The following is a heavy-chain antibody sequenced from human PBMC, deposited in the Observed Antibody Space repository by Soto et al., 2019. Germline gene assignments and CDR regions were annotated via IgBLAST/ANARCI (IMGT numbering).Heavy chain of an antibody. CDR3: ARDWGACTPGECYSHGFDL. CDR2: SWHDGRHL. Sequence: QEQLVESGGGMVQPGGSLRLSCAVSGFTLDTYGMHWVRQAAGQGLEWVAVSWHDGRHLDYADSVRGRFTVFRDDSKNPLFLEMTGLRGDDTAVYYCARDWGACTPGECYSHGFDLWGQGTLVTVSS. CDR1: GFTLDTYG. J-gene: IGHJ3*01. V-gene: IGHV3-33*01. D-gene: IGHD2-21*01.